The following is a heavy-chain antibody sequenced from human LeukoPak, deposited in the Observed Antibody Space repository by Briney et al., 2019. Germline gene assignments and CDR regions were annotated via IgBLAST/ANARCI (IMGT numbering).Heavy chain of an antibody. Sequence: ASVKVSCKASGYTFTGYYMHWVRQAPGQGLEWVGWINPNSGGTNYAQKFQVRVTMTRDTSISTAYMELSRLRSDDTAVYYCARDGSASDYGDYVMGYWRQGTLVTVSS. CDR1: GYTFTGYY. V-gene: IGHV1-2*02. CDR3: ARDGSASDYGDYVMGY. CDR2: INPNSGGT. J-gene: IGHJ4*02. D-gene: IGHD4-17*01.